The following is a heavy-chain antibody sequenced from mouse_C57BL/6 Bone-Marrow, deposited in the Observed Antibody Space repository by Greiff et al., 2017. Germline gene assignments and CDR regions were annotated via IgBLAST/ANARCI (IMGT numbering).Heavy chain of an antibody. Sequence: VQLQESDAELVKPGASVKISCKVSGYTFTDHTIHWMKQRPEQGLEWIGYIYPRDGSTKYNEKFKGKATLTADKSSSTAYMQLNSLTSEDSAVYFCARALLLVTYGFAYWGQGTLVTVSA. CDR1: GYTFTDHT. CDR3: ARALLLVTYGFAY. V-gene: IGHV1-78*01. CDR2: IYPRDGST. D-gene: IGHD2-1*01. J-gene: IGHJ3*01.